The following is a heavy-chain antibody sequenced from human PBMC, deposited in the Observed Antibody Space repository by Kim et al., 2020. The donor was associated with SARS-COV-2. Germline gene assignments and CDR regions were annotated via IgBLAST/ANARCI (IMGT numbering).Heavy chain of an antibody. CDR1: GFTFSSYA. Sequence: GGSLRLSCAASGFTFSSYAMHWVRQAPGKGLEWVAVISYDGSNKYYAYSVKGRFTISRDNSKNTLYLQMNSLRAEDTAVYYCARAYGGNYYYGMDVWGQGTTVTVSS. V-gene: IGHV3-30-3*01. CDR2: ISYDGSNK. D-gene: IGHD2-15*01. CDR3: ARAYGGNYYYGMDV. J-gene: IGHJ6*02.